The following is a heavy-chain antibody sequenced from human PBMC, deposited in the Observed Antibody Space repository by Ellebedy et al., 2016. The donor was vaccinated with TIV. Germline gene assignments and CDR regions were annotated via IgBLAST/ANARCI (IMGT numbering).Heavy chain of an antibody. CDR3: ASRASGRSDLGRVVYFDY. D-gene: IGHD1-26*01. Sequence: MPSETLSLTCNVSGASISSYYWSWIRQTPGKGLEWIGYMYYKVATNYNPSLKSRVTISVDTSKNQFSLRLSSVTAADTAVYYCASRASGRSDLGRVVYFDYWGQGTLVTVSS. CDR1: GASISSYY. J-gene: IGHJ4*02. CDR2: MYYKVAT. V-gene: IGHV4-59*08.